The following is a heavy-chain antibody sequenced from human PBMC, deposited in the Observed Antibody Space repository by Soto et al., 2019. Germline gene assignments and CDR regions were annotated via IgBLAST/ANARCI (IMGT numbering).Heavy chain of an antibody. CDR3: ASLTTVTTLGWFDP. Sequence: SETLCHQCTVSGVSISSYYWSLFRQLLGKGLEWIGYIYYSGSTNYNPSLKSRVTISVDTSKNQFSLKLSSVTAADTAVYYCASLTTVTTLGWFDPWGQGTLVTVS. CDR2: IYYSGST. D-gene: IGHD4-4*01. CDR1: GVSISSYY. V-gene: IGHV4-59*01. J-gene: IGHJ5*02.